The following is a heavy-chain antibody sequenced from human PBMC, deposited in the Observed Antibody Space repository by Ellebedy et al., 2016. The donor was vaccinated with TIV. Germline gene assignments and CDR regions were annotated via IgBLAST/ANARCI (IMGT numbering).Heavy chain of an antibody. CDR2: ITGSGDNT. CDR1: GVTVSTNY. Sequence: PGGSLRLSCAAAGVTVSTNYMSWVRQAPGKGLEWVSSITGSGDNTYYADSVRGRFTISRDNSKHTLSLQMNSLRAEDTAVYYCAKEYGRTATNMRGDLDSWGPGTQVTVSS. J-gene: IGHJ4*02. D-gene: IGHD1-1*01. CDR3: AKEYGRTATNMRGDLDS. V-gene: IGHV3-23*01.